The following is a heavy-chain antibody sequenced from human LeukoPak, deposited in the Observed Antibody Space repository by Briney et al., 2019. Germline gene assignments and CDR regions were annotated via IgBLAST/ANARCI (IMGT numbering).Heavy chain of an antibody. CDR2: LNPNTGYA. Sequence: GASVKVSCKASGYTFTSYYMHWVRQAPGQGLEWMGWLNPNTGYATYARKLQDRVTMTTDTSTSTAYMELRSLRSDDTAVYYCARTGLTWWDLPDYWGQGTLVTVSS. D-gene: IGHD1-26*01. CDR3: ARTGLTWWDLPDY. CDR1: GYTFTSYY. V-gene: IGHV1-18*04. J-gene: IGHJ4*02.